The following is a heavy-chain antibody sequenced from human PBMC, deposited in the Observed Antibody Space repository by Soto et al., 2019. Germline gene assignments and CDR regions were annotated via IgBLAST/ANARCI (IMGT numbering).Heavy chain of an antibody. V-gene: IGHV5-51*01. CDR2: IYPGDSDA. CDR3: ARARVSKPRLEDPFDI. CDR1: GDSFSAHC. J-gene: IGHJ3*02. D-gene: IGHD3-3*01. Sequence: XESLQVSRKCSGDSFSAHCLALMRQMPGKGLEYMGIIYPGDSDARYSPSFQGQVTLSADKSVSTAYLQWTSLKASDTAIYLCARARVSKPRLEDPFDIWGQGTMVTGSS.